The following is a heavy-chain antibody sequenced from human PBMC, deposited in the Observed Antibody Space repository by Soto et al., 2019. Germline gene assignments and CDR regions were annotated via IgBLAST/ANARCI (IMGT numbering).Heavy chain of an antibody. Sequence: GGSLRLSCAASGFTFDDYAMHWVRQAPGKGLEWVSGISWNSGSIGYADSVKGRFTISRDNAKNSLYLQMNSLRAEDTALYYCAKDGHSGEHSYGYNYYYYMDVWGKGTTVTVSS. CDR3: AKDGHSGEHSYGYNYYYYMDV. CDR1: GFTFDDYA. J-gene: IGHJ6*03. V-gene: IGHV3-9*01. CDR2: ISWNSGSI. D-gene: IGHD5-18*01.